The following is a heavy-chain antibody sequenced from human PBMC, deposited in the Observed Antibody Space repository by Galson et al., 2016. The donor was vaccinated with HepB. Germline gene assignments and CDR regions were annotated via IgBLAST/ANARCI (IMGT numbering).Heavy chain of an antibody. Sequence: LRLSCAASGFTVSNNYMTWVRQAPGKGLEWVSTIYSGGSTFYTDSVQGRFTIYRHNSKNTLYLQMDTLRPEDTAVYYCARDPGISGTTWGQGILVTVSS. CDR3: ARDPGISGTT. J-gene: IGHJ5*02. CDR1: GFTVSNNY. D-gene: IGHD1-7*01. CDR2: IYSGGST. V-gene: IGHV3-53*04.